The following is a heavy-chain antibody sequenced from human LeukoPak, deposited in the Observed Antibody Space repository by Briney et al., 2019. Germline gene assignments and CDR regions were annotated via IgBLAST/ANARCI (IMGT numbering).Heavy chain of an antibody. V-gene: IGHV1-3*03. CDR1: GYDFTKYA. D-gene: IGHD4-17*01. Sequence: ASVKVSCKASGYDFTKYAVQWVRQAPGQRLEWMGWIDAGNGRTKYSQDFQGRVTITRDTSARIAYMELSSLTSDDMSVYYCAXXIWSTTVTAYYLDYWGQGTLVTVSS. J-gene: IGHJ4*02. CDR3: AXXIWSTTVTAYYLDY. CDR2: IDAGNGRT.